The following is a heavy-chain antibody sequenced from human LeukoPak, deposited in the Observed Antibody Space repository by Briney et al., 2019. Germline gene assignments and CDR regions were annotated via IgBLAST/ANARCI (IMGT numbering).Heavy chain of an antibody. D-gene: IGHD3-3*01. CDR3: ARDGIGVVTLKAYYYYGMDV. CDR2: INHSGST. J-gene: IGHJ6*02. CDR1: GGSFSGYY. V-gene: IGHV4-34*01. Sequence: SETLSLTCAVYGGSFSGYYWSWIRQPPGKGLEWIGEINHSGSTNYNPSLKSRVTISVDTSKNQFSLKLSSVTAADTAVYYCARDGIGVVTLKAYYYYGMDVWGQGTTVTVSS.